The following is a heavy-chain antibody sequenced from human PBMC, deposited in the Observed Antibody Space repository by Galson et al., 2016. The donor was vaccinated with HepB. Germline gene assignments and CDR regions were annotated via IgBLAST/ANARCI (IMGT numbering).Heavy chain of an antibody. CDR1: GFTFSRSG. Sequence: SLRLSCAASGFTFSRSGMHWVRQAPGKGLGWVSTIWHDPSNKYQADSVKGRFSISRDNSKNTLYLQMNSLRAEDTAVYYCARDQYTSGSGWFDPWGQGTLVTVSS. CDR3: ARDQYTSGSGWFDP. CDR2: IWHDPSNK. D-gene: IGHD6-19*01. V-gene: IGHV3-33*01. J-gene: IGHJ5*02.